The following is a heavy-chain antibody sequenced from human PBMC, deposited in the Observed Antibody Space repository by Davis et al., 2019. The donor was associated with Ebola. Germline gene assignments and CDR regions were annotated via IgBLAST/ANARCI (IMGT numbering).Heavy chain of an antibody. CDR3: ARGDNFWSGLNWFDP. CDR1: GGSFSSYY. V-gene: IGHV4-34*01. Sequence: MPSETLSLTCAVYGGSFSSYYWSWIRQPPGKGLEWIGEINHSGSTNYNPSLKSRVTISVDTSKNQFSLKLSSVTAADTAVYYCARGDNFWSGLNWFDPWGQGTLVTVSS. J-gene: IGHJ5*02. CDR2: INHSGST. D-gene: IGHD3-3*01.